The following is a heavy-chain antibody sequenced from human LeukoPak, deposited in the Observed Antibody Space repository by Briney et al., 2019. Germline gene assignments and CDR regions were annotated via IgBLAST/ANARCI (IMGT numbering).Heavy chain of an antibody. Sequence: GGSLRLACAASGFTFSSYSMNWVRQAPGKGLEWVSSISSSSSYIYYADSVKGRFTISRDNAKNSLYLQMNSLRAEDTAVYYCARETGYRTYYFDYWGQGTLVTVSS. D-gene: IGHD5-24*01. CDR3: ARETGYRTYYFDY. CDR2: ISSSSSYI. CDR1: GFTFSSYS. V-gene: IGHV3-21*01. J-gene: IGHJ4*02.